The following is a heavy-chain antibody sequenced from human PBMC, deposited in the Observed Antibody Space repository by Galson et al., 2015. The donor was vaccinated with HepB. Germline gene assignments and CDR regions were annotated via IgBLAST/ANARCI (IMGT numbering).Heavy chain of an antibody. J-gene: IGHJ5*02. CDR3: ARCSGPSKGRGWYIRPLGWFDP. Sequence: SETLSLTCAVYGGSFSGYYWSWIRQPPGKGLEWIGEINHSGSTNYNPSLKSRVTISVDTPKNQFSLKLSSVTAADTAVYYCARCSGPSKGRGWYIRPLGWFDPWGQGTLVTVSS. V-gene: IGHV4-34*01. D-gene: IGHD6-19*01. CDR1: GGSFSGYY. CDR2: INHSGST.